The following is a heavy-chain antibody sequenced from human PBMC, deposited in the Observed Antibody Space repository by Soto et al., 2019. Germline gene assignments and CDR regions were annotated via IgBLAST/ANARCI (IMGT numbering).Heavy chain of an antibody. D-gene: IGHD6-13*01. CDR2: ISGSGGST. CDR1: GFTFSSYA. J-gene: IGHJ6*04. CDR3: AKEIGYSSTVRYYYYGMDV. V-gene: IGHV3-23*01. Sequence: GGSLRLSCAASGFTFSSYAMSWVRQAPGKGLEWVSAISGSGGSTYYADSVKGRFTISRDNSKNTLYLQMNSLRAEDTAVYYCAKEIGYSSTVRYYYYGMDVWGKGTTVTVS.